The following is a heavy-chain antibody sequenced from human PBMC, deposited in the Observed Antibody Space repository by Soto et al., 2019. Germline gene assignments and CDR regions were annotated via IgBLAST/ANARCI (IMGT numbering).Heavy chain of an antibody. CDR1: GFTFSSYA. J-gene: IGHJ5*02. D-gene: IGHD2-2*01. CDR3: AKGEYCISTSCYVGWFDP. CDR2: ISGSGGST. Sequence: QPGGSLRLSCAASGFTFSSYAMSWVRQAPGKGLEWVSAISGSGGSTYYADSVKGRFTISRDNSKNTLYLQMNSLRAEDTAVYYCAKGEYCISTSCYVGWFDPWGQGTLVTVSS. V-gene: IGHV3-23*01.